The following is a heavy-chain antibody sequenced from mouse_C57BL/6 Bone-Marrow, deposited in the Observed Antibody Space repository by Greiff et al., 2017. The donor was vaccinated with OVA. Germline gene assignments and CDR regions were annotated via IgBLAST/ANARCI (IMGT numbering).Heavy chain of an antibody. CDR2: IDPSDSYT. D-gene: IGHD1-1*01. Sequence: VQLQQPGAELVRPGTSVKLSCKASGYTFTSYWMHWVKQRPGQGLEWIGVIDPSDSYTNYNQKFKGKATLTVDTSSSTAYMQLSSLTSEDSAVYYCARSRIYYYGSSYEDFDYWGQGTTLTVSS. V-gene: IGHV1-59*01. CDR1: GYTFTSYW. CDR3: ARSRIYYYGSSYEDFDY. J-gene: IGHJ2*01.